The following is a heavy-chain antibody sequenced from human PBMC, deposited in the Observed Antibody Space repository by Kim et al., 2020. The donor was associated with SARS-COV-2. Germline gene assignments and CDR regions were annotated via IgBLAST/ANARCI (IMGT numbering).Heavy chain of an antibody. CDR1: GGTFVSYT. CDR3: AREMPSGFIAYGAFDI. Sequence: SVKVSCTASGGTFVSYTINWVRQAPGQGLEWMGGITPILNVAHYAQKFQGRFTIIVDKSSSTAYMELSSLTSEDTAIYYCAREMPSGFIAYGAFDIWGQGTMVTVSS. D-gene: IGHD1-26*01. V-gene: IGHV1-69*10. CDR2: ITPILNVA. J-gene: IGHJ3*02.